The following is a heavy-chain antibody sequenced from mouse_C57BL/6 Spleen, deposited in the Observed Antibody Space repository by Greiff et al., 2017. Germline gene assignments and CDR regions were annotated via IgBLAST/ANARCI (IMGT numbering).Heavy chain of an antibody. J-gene: IGHJ3*01. CDR1: GFTFSDYY. CDR3: ARQYGSSYVDWFAC. D-gene: IGHD1-1*01. CDR2: ISNGGGST. Sequence: EVMLVESGGGLVQPGGSLKLSCAASGFTFSDYYMYWVRQTPEKRLEWVAYISNGGGSTYYPDTVKGRFTISRDNAKNTLYLQMSRLKSEDTAMYYCARQYGSSYVDWFACWGQGTLVTVSA. V-gene: IGHV5-12*01.